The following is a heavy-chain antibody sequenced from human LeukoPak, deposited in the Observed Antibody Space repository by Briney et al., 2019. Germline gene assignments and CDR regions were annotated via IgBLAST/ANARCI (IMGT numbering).Heavy chain of an antibody. V-gene: IGHV3-7*01. D-gene: IGHD3-16*01. CDR3: ARDAAFSTITFGDY. Sequence: PGGSLRLSCAASGFTFSNYWMSWVRQAPGKGLEWVANIKYDGSKEYYVDSVEGRFTISRDNAKNSLFLQMNGPRAEDTAVYYCARDAAFSTITFGDYWGQGTLVTVSS. CDR2: IKYDGSKE. J-gene: IGHJ4*02. CDR1: GFTFSNYW.